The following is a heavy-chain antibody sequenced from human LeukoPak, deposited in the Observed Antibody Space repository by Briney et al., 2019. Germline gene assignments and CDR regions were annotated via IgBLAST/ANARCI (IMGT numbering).Heavy chain of an antibody. Sequence: GGSLRLSCAASGFTFSSYAMSWVRQAPGKGLEWVSLIFSGGSTYYADSVKGRFTISRHNSENTLYLQMNSLRGEDTAVYYCARGVVGYSYGFDYWGQGTLVTVSS. V-gene: IGHV3-53*04. J-gene: IGHJ4*02. CDR1: GFTFSSYA. CDR2: IFSGGST. D-gene: IGHD5-18*01. CDR3: ARGVVGYSYGFDY.